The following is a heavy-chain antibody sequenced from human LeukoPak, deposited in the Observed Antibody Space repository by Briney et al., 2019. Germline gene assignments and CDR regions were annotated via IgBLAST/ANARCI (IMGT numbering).Heavy chain of an antibody. CDR3: AKGLTEA. CDR2: ISWNSGSI. Sequence: PGGSLRLSCAASGFTFDDYAMHWVRQAPGKGLEWVSGISWNSGSIGYADSVKGRFTISRDNAKNSLYLQMNSLRAEDTALYYCAKGLTEAWGQGTLVTVSS. V-gene: IGHV3-9*01. CDR1: GFTFDDYA. J-gene: IGHJ5*02.